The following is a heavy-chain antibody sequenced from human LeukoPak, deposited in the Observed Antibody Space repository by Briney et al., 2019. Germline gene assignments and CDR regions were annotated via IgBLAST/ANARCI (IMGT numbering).Heavy chain of an antibody. J-gene: IGHJ6*02. D-gene: IGHD3-3*01. V-gene: IGHV3-7*03. CDR2: IKQDGSEK. Sequence: GGSLRLSCAASGFTFSSYWMSWVRQAPGKGLEWVANIKQDGSEKYYVDSVKGRFTISRDNAKNSLYLQMNSLRAEDTAVYYCARDRPDHYDFWSGCYFYGMDVWGQGTTVTVSS. CDR1: GFTFSSYW. CDR3: ARDRPDHYDFWSGCYFYGMDV.